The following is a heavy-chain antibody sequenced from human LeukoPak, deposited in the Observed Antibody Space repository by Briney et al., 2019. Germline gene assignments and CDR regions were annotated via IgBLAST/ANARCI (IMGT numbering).Heavy chain of an antibody. Sequence: PSETLSLTCSVSGYSISSGYFWGWIRQSPVRGLEWIGKIYHSGSTHYNPSLKSRLTISVDTSKNQFSLKVTSVTAADTAVYYCARAGGASFDAVDFWGLGTMVTVSS. J-gene: IGHJ3*01. D-gene: IGHD3-10*01. CDR2: IYHSGST. CDR1: GYSISSGYF. CDR3: ARAGGASFDAVDF. V-gene: IGHV4-38-2*02.